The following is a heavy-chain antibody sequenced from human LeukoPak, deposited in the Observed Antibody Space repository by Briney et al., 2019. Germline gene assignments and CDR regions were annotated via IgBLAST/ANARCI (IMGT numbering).Heavy chain of an antibody. CDR1: GGTFSSYA. V-gene: IGHV1-69*06. CDR3: ARILLERRGWSGNWFDP. D-gene: IGHD1-1*01. Sequence: SVTVSCKASGGTFSSYAISWVRQAPGQGLEWMGGIIPIFGAANYAQKFQGRVTITADKSTSTAYMELSRLRSDDTAVYYCARILLERRGWSGNWFDPWGQGTLVTVSS. J-gene: IGHJ5*02. CDR2: IIPIFGAA.